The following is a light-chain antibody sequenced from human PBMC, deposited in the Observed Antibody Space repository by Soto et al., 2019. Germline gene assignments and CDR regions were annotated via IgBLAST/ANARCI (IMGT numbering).Light chain of an antibody. CDR2: DVS. CDR1: GSDVGAYNY. J-gene: IGLJ1*01. Sequence: QSALTQPASVSGSPGQSITISCSGTGSDVGAYNYVSWYQQHPAKAPKLMIYDVSNRPSGVSDRFSGSKSGNTASLTISGLQAEDEADYSCYSYTSSSTYVFRSGTKVTVL. V-gene: IGLV2-14*01. CDR3: YSYTSSSTYV.